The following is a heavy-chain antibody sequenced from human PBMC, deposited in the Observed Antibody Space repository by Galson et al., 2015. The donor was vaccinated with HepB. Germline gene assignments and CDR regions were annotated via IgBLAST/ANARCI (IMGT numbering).Heavy chain of an antibody. D-gene: IGHD5-24*01. V-gene: IGHV3-73*01. Sequence: SLRLSCAASGFTFSGSAMHWVRQASGKGLAWVGRIRSKANSYATAYAASVKGRFTISRDKSKYTLYLQMNSLRTEDTAVYYCAKGQLWSDSWGQGTLVTVSS. CDR1: GFTFSGSA. CDR2: IRSKANSYAT. CDR3: AKGQLWSDS. J-gene: IGHJ5*01.